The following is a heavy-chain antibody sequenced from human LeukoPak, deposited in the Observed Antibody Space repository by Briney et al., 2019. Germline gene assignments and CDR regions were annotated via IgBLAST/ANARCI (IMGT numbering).Heavy chain of an antibody. Sequence: ASVKVSCKASGYTFTSYDINWVRQATGQGLEWMGWMNPNSGNTGYAQEFQGRVTMTRNTSISTAYMELSSLRSEDTAVFYCAREGLYCSGGSCYWYYYYGMDVWGQGTLVTVSS. V-gene: IGHV1-8*01. CDR1: GYTFTSYD. J-gene: IGHJ6*02. CDR2: MNPNSGNT. D-gene: IGHD2-15*01. CDR3: AREGLYCSGGSCYWYYYYGMDV.